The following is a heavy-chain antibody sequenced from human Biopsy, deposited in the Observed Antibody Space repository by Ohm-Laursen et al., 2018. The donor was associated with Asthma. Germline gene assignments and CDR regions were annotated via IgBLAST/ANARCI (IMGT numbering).Heavy chain of an antibody. V-gene: IGHV3-66*03. Sequence: SLRLSCAASAFTVSSNYMHWVRQAPGKGLEWVSMINSSGSTFYANSVKCRFTISRDNSKNTLYLQMNSLRAEDTAVDYCSREEPTSGWYQGSIVRWGQGTLVTVSS. J-gene: IGHJ4*02. CDR2: INSSGST. D-gene: IGHD6-19*01. CDR1: AFTVSSNY. CDR3: SREEPTSGWYQGSIVR.